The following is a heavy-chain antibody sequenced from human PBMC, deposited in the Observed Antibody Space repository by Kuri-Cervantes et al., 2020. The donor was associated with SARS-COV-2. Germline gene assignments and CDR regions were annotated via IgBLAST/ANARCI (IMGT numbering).Heavy chain of an antibody. Sequence: GGSLRLSCAASGFTFSDYYMDWVRQAPGKGLEWVGRTRNKANSYTTEYAASVKGRFTISRDDSKNSLYLQMNSLKTEDTAVYYCARAVPYYYDSSGYHTTGLDWGQGTLVTVSS. D-gene: IGHD3-22*01. J-gene: IGHJ4*02. CDR3: ARAVPYYYDSSGYHTTGLD. CDR2: TRNKANSYTT. V-gene: IGHV3-72*01. CDR1: GFTFSDYY.